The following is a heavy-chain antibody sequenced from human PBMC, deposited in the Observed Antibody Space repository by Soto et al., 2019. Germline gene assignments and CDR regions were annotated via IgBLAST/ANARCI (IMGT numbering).Heavy chain of an antibody. CDR1: GFTFSSYS. CDR3: ARDLERVVVAATEGY. D-gene: IGHD2-15*01. V-gene: IGHV3-48*01. Sequence: GGSLRLSCAASGFTFSSYSMNWVRQAPGKGLEWVSYISSSSSTIYYADSVKGRFTISRDNAKNSLYLQMNSLRAEDTAVYYCARDLERVVVAATEGYWGQGTLVTVSS. CDR2: ISSSSSTI. J-gene: IGHJ4*02.